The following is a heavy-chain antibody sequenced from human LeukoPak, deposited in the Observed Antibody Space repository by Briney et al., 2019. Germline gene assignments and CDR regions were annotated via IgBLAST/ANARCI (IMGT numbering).Heavy chain of an antibody. J-gene: IGHJ3*01. CDR1: GYTFSAHY. V-gene: IGHV1-2*02. D-gene: IGHD3-22*01. CDR2: INPNSGGT. Sequence: ASVKVSCKASGYTFSAHYMHWVRQAPGQGLEWMGWINPNSGGTNYAQKFQGRVTMTRDTSISIVYMGLSRLRSDDTAVYYCAIDYYDSRGFGAFDLWGQGTMVTVSS. CDR3: AIDYYDSRGFGAFDL.